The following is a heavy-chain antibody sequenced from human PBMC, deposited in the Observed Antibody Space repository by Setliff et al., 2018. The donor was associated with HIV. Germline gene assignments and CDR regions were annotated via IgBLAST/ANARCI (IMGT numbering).Heavy chain of an antibody. CDR3: ARAPIYCGGDCYLFDY. J-gene: IGHJ4*02. CDR2: INPNSGAT. CDR1: GDAFTDYY. Sequence: ASVKVSCKASGDAFTDYYIHWVRQAPGQGLEWMGWINPNSGATKSAHKYQGRVTVTRDTSITTTYMELTRLTSDDTAIYYCARAPIYCGGDCYLFDYWGQGTLVTVSS. V-gene: IGHV1-2*02. D-gene: IGHD2-21*02.